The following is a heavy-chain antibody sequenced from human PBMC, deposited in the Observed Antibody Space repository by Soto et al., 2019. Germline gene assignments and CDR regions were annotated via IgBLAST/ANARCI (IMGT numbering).Heavy chain of an antibody. CDR1: GYTFTSYG. J-gene: IGHJ6*03. CDR3: ARDRRRSWFSHYYMAV. D-gene: IGHD3-10*01. Sequence: GASVKVSWKASGYTFTSYGISWVRQAPGQGLEWMGWISAYNGNTNYAQKLQGRVTMTTDTSTSTAYMELRSLRSDDTAVYYCARDRRRSWFSHYYMAVWGKGTTVTVSS. CDR2: ISAYNGNT. V-gene: IGHV1-18*01.